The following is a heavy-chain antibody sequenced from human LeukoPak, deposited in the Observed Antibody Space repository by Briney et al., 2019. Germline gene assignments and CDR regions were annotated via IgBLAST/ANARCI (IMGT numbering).Heavy chain of an antibody. CDR3: ARAYSSTWQFDR. J-gene: IGHJ1*01. CDR1: GYSFTSYW. V-gene: IGHV5-10-1*01. CDR2: IDPSDSYT. D-gene: IGHD6-13*01. Sequence: GESLKISCKGSGYSFTSYWINWVRQMPGKGLEWVGRIDPSDSYTNFSPPFQGHVTISADKSISTAYLPSSSLKASEPAVYYCARAYSSTWQFDRWGQGTLVTPSS.